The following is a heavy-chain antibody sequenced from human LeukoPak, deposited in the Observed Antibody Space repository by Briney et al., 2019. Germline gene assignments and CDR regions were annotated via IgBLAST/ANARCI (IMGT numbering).Heavy chain of an antibody. J-gene: IGHJ3*02. Sequence: SETLSLTCTVSGGSISSSSYYWGWIRQPPGKGLEWIGSIYYSGSTYYNPSLKSRVTISVDTSKNQFSLKLNSVTAADTAMYYCAKGLRSRSSGIRFDVFEIWGQGTMLTVSS. CDR2: IYYSGST. CDR3: AKGLRSRSSGIRFDVFEI. V-gene: IGHV4-39*07. CDR1: GGSISSSSYY. D-gene: IGHD6-6*01.